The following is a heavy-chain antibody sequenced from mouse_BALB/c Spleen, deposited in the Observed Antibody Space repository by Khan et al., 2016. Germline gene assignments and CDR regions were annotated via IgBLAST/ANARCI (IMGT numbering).Heavy chain of an antibody. CDR2: SNPNIGGS. CDR1: GYTFTDYT. V-gene: IGHV1-18*01. Sequence: VQLQQSGPELVKPGASVKIPCKTSGYTFTDYTIHWVKQSHGKSLKWIGSSNPNIGGSNYNQKFKGTATLTVDESSSTAYMELRSLTSEDSAVYYCARSRNFDFWGQGTTLTVSS. J-gene: IGHJ2*01. CDR3: ARSRNFDF.